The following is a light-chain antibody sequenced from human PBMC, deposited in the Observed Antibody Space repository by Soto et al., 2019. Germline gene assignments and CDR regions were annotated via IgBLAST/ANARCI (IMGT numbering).Light chain of an antibody. J-gene: IGLJ3*02. V-gene: IGLV3-21*02. CDR2: DDR. CDR1: NIGSKA. CDR3: QVWHNGDDNGV. Sequence: SYELSQPPSVSVAPGQTARLTCGGNNIGSKAVHWYQQKPGQAPVVVVYDDRVRPSGVPARFSGSKSGNTATLTISRVEAGDEADYYCQVWHNGDDNGVFGGGTKVTVL.